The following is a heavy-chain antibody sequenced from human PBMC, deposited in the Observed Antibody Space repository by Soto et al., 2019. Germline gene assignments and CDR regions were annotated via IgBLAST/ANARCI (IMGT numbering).Heavy chain of an antibody. CDR3: ARGYCTTTICDPWFDP. V-gene: IGHV5-51*01. J-gene: IGHJ5*02. CDR1: GYSFTSYW. Sequence: GESLKISCKGSGYSFTSYWIGWVRQMPGKGLEWMGTIYPGDSDTRYSPSFQGQVTISADKSITTAYLQWSSLKASDTAMYYCARGYCTTTICDPWFDPWGQGTLVTVSS. CDR2: IYPGDSDT. D-gene: IGHD2-2*01.